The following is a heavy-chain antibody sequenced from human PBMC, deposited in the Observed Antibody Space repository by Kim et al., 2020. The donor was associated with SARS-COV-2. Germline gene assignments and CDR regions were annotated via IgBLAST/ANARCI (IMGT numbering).Heavy chain of an antibody. Sequence: SVKVYCKASGGTFGTYTITWVRQAPGQGLEWMGGIIPIFGTPDYAQNFQGRVTISADESTKTVYMELSSLRAEDTAVYYCAKKEIVGPLDYWGQGTLVTVSS. CDR3: AKKEIVGPLDY. CDR2: IIPIFGTP. D-gene: IGHD2-15*01. CDR1: GGTFGTYT. J-gene: IGHJ4*02. V-gene: IGHV1-69*13.